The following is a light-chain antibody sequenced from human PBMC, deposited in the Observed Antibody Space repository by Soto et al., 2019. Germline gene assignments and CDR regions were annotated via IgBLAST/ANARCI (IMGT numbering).Light chain of an antibody. Sequence: DIMLTQSPATLSLSLGERVTLSCRASQSVSSYLAWYQQKPGQAPRLLIYDVSNRATGIPARFSGSGSGTDFTLTISSLEPEDFAVYYCQQRFTFGQGTRLEIK. CDR3: QQRFT. V-gene: IGKV3-11*01. CDR1: QSVSSY. J-gene: IGKJ5*01. CDR2: DVS.